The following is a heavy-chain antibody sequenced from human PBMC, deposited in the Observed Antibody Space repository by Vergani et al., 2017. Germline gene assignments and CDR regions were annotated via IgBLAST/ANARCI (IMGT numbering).Heavy chain of an antibody. CDR3: ARELGTSYQEAFDI. Sequence: QVQLVQSGAEVKKPGASVKVSCKASGYTFTGYYMHWVRQAPGQGLEWMGRIIPILGIANYAQKFQGRVTITADKSTSTAYMELSSLRSEDTAVYYCARELGTSYQEAFDIWGQGTMVTVSS. J-gene: IGHJ3*02. CDR2: IIPILGIA. CDR1: GYTFTGYY. D-gene: IGHD1-26*01. V-gene: IGHV1-69*09.